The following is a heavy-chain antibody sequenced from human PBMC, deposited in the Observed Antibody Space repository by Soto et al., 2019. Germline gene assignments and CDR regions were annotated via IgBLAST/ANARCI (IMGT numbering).Heavy chain of an antibody. CDR3: ARTYSGSYYYGLDV. CDR1: GFSFSTFF. CDR2: VSSSGGTT. J-gene: IGHJ6*02. V-gene: IGHV3-23*01. D-gene: IGHD1-26*01. Sequence: GGSLRLSCAASGFSFSTFFMSWVRQAPGKGLEWVSVVSSSGGTTFYADSAKGRFTISRDNSKNTLYLQMDSLRAEDTAAYYCARTYSGSYYYGLDVWGQGTTVTVSS.